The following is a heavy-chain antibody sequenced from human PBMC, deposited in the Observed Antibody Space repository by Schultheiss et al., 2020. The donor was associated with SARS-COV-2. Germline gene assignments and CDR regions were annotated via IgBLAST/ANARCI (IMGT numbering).Heavy chain of an antibody. CDR2: INPSGGST. CDR1: GYTFTSYY. J-gene: IGHJ6*02. CDR3: ARDLGGLRGSYYYYYGMDV. Sequence: VKVSCKASGYTFTSYYMHWVRQAPGQGLEWMGIINPSGGSTSYAQKFQGRVTMTRDTSTSTVYMELSSLRSEDTAVYYCARDLGGLRGSYYYYYGMDVWGQGTTVTVSS. D-gene: IGHD3-16*01. V-gene: IGHV1-46*01.